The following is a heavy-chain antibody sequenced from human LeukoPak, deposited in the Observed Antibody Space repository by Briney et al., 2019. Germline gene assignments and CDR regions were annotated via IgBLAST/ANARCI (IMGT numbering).Heavy chain of an antibody. Sequence: PSETLSLTCTVSGDSIRSSSYYWGWIRQPPGKGLEWIGSIYYSGSTHYNPSLKSRVTISVDTSKKQLSLKLNSVTAADTAMYYCARNSTYYYDRSTYSYFDDWGQGTLVTVSS. V-gene: IGHV4-39*01. D-gene: IGHD3-22*01. CDR2: IYYSGST. CDR3: ARNSTYYYDRSTYSYFDD. J-gene: IGHJ4*02. CDR1: GDSIRSSSYY.